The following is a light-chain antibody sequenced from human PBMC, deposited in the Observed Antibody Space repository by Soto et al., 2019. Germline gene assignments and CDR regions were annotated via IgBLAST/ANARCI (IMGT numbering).Light chain of an antibody. CDR1: QTVRNNY. CDR2: DAS. J-gene: IGKJ4*01. V-gene: IGKV3-20*01. CDR3: QQFSSYPLT. Sequence: VLTQSPGTVSLSPGERATLSCRASQTVRNNYLAWYQQKPGQDHRLLIDDASSRATGIPDRFSGGGSGTDFTLTISRLEPEDVAVYYCQQFSSYPLTLGGGTKVDIK.